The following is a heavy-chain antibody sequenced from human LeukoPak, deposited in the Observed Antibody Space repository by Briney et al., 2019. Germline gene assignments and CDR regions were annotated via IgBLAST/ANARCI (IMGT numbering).Heavy chain of an antibody. CDR3: ARDLSDDYGDYWNWFDP. V-gene: IGHV1-2*02. CDR1: GYTFTGYY. CDR2: INPNSGGT. J-gene: IGHJ5*02. Sequence: ASVKVSCKASGYTFTGYYMHWVRQAPGQGLEWMGWINPNSGGTNYAQKSQGRVTMTRDTSISTAYMELSRLRSDDTAVYYCARDLSDDYGDYWNWFDPWGQGTLVTVSS. D-gene: IGHD4-17*01.